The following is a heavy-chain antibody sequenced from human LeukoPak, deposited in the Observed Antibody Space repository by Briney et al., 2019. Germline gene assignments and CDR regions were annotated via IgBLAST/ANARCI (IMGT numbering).Heavy chain of an antibody. CDR3: AREFGAVAGTGLYYGMDV. D-gene: IGHD6-19*01. J-gene: IGHJ6*02. CDR1: GGSISSYY. Sequence: SETLSLTCTVSGGSISSYYWSWIRQPPGKGLEWIGYIYYSGSTNYNPSLKSRVTISVDTSKNQFSLKLSSVTAADTAVYYCAREFGAVAGTGLYYGMDVWGQGTTVTVSS. CDR2: IYYSGST. V-gene: IGHV4-59*01.